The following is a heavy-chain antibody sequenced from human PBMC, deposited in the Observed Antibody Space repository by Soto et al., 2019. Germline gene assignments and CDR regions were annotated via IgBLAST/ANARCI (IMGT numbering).Heavy chain of an antibody. V-gene: IGHV1-8*01. Sequence: QVQLVQSGAEVKKPGASVKVSCKASGYTFTSYDINWVRQATGQGLEWMGWMNPNSGNTGYAQKYQGRDTMNRNTSTNTAYIELSSLRSADTAVYYCARGGAYEYDFDIWGQGTMDTVSS. J-gene: IGHJ3*02. CDR1: GYTFTSYD. CDR3: ARGGAYEYDFDI. CDR2: MNPNSGNT. D-gene: IGHD5-12*01.